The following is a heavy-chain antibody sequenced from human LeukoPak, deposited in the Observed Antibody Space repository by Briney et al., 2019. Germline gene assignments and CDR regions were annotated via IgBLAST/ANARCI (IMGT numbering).Heavy chain of an antibody. V-gene: IGHV1-2*02. CDR2: INPNGAAT. CDR1: GYTFTDYF. CDR3: TRDGFSGAAFDY. Sequence: ASVKVSCKASGYTFTDYFMHWVRQAPGQGLEWMGWINPNGAATKYAQKFQGRVTMTRDTSINTDFMELSSLRSDDTALYYCTRDGFSGAAFDYWGQGTLVTVSS. D-gene: IGHD7-27*01. J-gene: IGHJ4*02.